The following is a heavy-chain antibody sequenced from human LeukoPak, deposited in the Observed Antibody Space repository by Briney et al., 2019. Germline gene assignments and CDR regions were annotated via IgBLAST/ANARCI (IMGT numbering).Heavy chain of an antibody. Sequence: GRSLRLSCAASGFTFSSYAMHWVRQAPGKGLEWVAVVSYDGSNKYYADSVKGRFTISRDNSKNTLYLQMNSLRAEDTAVYYCAGSGSGLRLGELSLYAWFDPWGQGTLVTVSS. V-gene: IGHV3-30-3*01. D-gene: IGHD3-16*02. J-gene: IGHJ5*02. CDR1: GFTFSSYA. CDR2: VSYDGSNK. CDR3: AGSGSGLRLGELSLYAWFDP.